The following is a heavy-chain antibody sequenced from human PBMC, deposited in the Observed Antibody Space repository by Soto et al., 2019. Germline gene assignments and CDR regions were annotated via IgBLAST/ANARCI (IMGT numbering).Heavy chain of an antibody. J-gene: IGHJ3*02. D-gene: IGHD3-10*01. Sequence: SETLSLTCTVSGGSISSYYWSWIRQPPGKGLEWIGYIYYSGSTNYNPSLKSRVTISVDTSKNQFSLKLSSVTAADTAVYYCARVVRGVINAFDIWGQGTMVTV. V-gene: IGHV4-59*01. CDR2: IYYSGST. CDR1: GGSISSYY. CDR3: ARVVRGVINAFDI.